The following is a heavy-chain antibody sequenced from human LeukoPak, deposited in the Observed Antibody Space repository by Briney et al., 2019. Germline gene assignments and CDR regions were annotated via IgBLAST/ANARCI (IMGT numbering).Heavy chain of an antibody. D-gene: IGHD4-17*01. CDR2: ISGSGGST. Sequence: QPSETLSLTCVVYGGSFSHYYWTWIRQAPGKGLEWVSAISGSGGSTYYADSVKGRFTISRDNSKDTLYLQMNSLRAEDTAVYYCAKVGVTTNFAYGMDVWGQGTTVTVSS. V-gene: IGHV3-23*01. J-gene: IGHJ6*02. CDR1: GGSFSHYY. CDR3: AKVGVTTNFAYGMDV.